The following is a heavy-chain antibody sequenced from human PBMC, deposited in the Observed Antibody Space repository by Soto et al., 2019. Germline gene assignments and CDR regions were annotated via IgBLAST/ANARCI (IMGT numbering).Heavy chain of an antibody. CDR1: GFAFSSYA. V-gene: IGHV3-30-3*01. J-gene: IGHJ4*02. D-gene: IGHD1-1*01. CDR2: ISYDGSNK. CDR3: ASELERRLDY. Sequence: QVQLVESGGGVVQPGRSLRLSCAASGFAFSSYAMHWVRQAPGMGLEWVAVISYDGSNKYYADSVKGRLTISRDNSKNTLYLRMNSLRAEDTAVYYCASELERRLDYWGQGTLVTVSS.